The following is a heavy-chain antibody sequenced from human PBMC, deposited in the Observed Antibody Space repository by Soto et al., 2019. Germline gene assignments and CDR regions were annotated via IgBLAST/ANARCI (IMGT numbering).Heavy chain of an antibody. CDR1: GFTFSSYA. CDR2: MSYDGRKK. CDR3: ARQDHSGSGWFDT. J-gene: IGHJ5*02. D-gene: IGHD3-22*01. Sequence: QVQLVESGGGVVQPGRSLRLSCAASGFTFSSYAIHWVHQAPGKGLEWAAVMSYDGRKKYYADSMKGRFTISRDNSKNTLYLQMNSLRADDTAVYYCARQDHSGSGWFDTWGQGTLVTVSS. V-gene: IGHV3-30*04.